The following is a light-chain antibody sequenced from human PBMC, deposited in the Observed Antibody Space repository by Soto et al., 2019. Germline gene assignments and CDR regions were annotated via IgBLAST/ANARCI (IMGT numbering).Light chain of an antibody. CDR2: GSS. CDR3: QQYGGSIT. Sequence: EIVLTQAPGTLSLYPGETATLSCRASQSVSSSYLAWYRQEPGQSPRLLIYGSSRRATGIPDRFSGSGSGTDFTLTISRLDPEDFAVYYCQQYGGSITFGQGTRLEIE. CDR1: QSVSSSY. V-gene: IGKV3-20*01. J-gene: IGKJ5*01.